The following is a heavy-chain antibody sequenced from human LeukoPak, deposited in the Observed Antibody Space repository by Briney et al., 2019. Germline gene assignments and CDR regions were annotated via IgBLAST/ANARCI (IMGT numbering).Heavy chain of an antibody. D-gene: IGHD6-13*01. CDR3: AKDHKVAFGSSWYYFDY. CDR1: GFTFSSYG. J-gene: IGHJ4*02. V-gene: IGHV3-30*18. CDR2: ISYDGGNK. Sequence: GGSLRLSCAATGFTFSSYGMHWVRQAPGKGLEWVAVISYDGGNKYYADSVKGRFTISRDNSKNTLYLQMNSLRAEDTAVYYCAKDHKVAFGSSWYYFDYWGQGTLVTVSS.